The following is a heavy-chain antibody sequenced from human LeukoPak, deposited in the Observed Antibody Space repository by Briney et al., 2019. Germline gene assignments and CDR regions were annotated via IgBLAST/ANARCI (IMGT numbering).Heavy chain of an antibody. J-gene: IGHJ4*02. CDR3: AKSLAYCGGDCYYDFDY. V-gene: IGHV3-7*03. CDR2: IHQHGSKE. D-gene: IGHD2-21*01. CDR1: GFTFSSYA. Sequence: GGSLRLSCAASGFTFSSYAMSWVRQAPGKGLEWVANIHQHGSKENYLDSVKGRFTISRDNSKNTLYLQMNSLRAEDTAVYYCAKSLAYCGGDCYYDFDYWGQGTLVTVSS.